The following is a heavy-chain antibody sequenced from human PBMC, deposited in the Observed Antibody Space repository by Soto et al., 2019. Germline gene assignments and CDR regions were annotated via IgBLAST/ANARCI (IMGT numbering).Heavy chain of an antibody. Sequence: PVGSRRLAYAACGFTFMSYWMHWVRQAPGKGVVWVSRINSDGSSTSYADSVKVRFTISRDNAKNTLYLQMHSLRAEDTAVYYCARVRVITPRYYYYGMDVWGQGTTVTVS. CDR2: INSDGSST. V-gene: IGHV3-74*01. J-gene: IGHJ6*02. CDR3: ARVRVITPRYYYYGMDV. D-gene: IGHD2-21*01. CDR1: GFTFMSYW.